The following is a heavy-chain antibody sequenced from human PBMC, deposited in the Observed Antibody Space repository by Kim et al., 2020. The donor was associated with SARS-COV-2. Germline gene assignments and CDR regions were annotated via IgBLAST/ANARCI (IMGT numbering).Heavy chain of an antibody. D-gene: IGHD1-26*01. CDR2: INHSGST. CDR3: ASIPSGGGYSGSEKNY. CDR1: GGSFSGYY. V-gene: IGHV4-34*01. J-gene: IGHJ4*02. Sequence: SETLSLTCAVYGGSFSGYYWSWIRQPPGKGLEWIGEINHSGSTNYNPSLKSRVTISVDTSKNQFSLKLSSVTAADTAVYYCASIPSGGGYSGSEKNYWGQGTLVTVSS.